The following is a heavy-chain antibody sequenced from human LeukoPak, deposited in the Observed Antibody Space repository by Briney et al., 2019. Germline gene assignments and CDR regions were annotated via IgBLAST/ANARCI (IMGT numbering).Heavy chain of an antibody. V-gene: IGHV3-23*01. J-gene: IGHJ3*01. CDR1: GFTVSSNY. CDR3: AKDLAYRSGWFLGAFDV. D-gene: IGHD6-19*01. Sequence: PGGSLRLSCAASGFTVSSNYMSWVRQAPGKGLEWVSGISGSAGSTYYAGSVKGRFSISRDNSKNTVYLQMNRLRAEDTAAYYCAKDLAYRSGWFLGAFDVWGQGTMVTVSS. CDR2: ISGSAGST.